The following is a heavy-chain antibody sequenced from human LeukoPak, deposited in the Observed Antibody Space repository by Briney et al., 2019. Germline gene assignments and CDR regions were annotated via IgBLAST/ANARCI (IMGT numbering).Heavy chain of an antibody. CDR2: IKQDGSEK. D-gene: IGHD6-13*01. V-gene: IGHV3-7*01. J-gene: IGHJ6*03. Sequence: GGSLRLSCAASGFTFSSYWMSWVRQAPGKGLEWVANIKQDGSEKYYVDSVKGRFTISRDNAKNSLYLQMNSLRAEDTAVYYCAKDYFSSSWYTYYYYYYMDVWGKGTTVTISS. CDR1: GFTFSSYW. CDR3: AKDYFSSSWYTYYYYYYMDV.